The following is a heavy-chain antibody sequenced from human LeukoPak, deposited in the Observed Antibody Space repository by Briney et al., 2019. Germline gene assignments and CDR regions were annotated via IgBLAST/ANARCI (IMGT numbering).Heavy chain of an antibody. Sequence: GGTLRLSCAASGFTFSNAWMSWVRQAPGKGLEWAGRIESRSDGGATDYIAPVKGRFTISRDDSKRTLYMQMNSLKIEDTAVYYCTFTSAWSGDFWGQGTLVTVSS. D-gene: IGHD3-3*01. CDR2: IESRSDGGAT. CDR1: GFTFSNAW. J-gene: IGHJ4*02. CDR3: TFTSAWSGDF. V-gene: IGHV3-15*04.